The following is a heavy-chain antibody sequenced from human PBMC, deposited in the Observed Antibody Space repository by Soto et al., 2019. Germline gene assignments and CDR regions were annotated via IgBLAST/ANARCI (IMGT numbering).Heavy chain of an antibody. D-gene: IGHD2-21*01. CDR3: ARGAKGAYYVDV. CDR1: GFTFSDFW. CDR2: IKSDGGSA. V-gene: IGHV3-74*01. J-gene: IGHJ6*03. Sequence: VQLVESGGGLVQPGGSLRLSCAASGFTFSDFWLHWVRQAPEKGLVWVSRIKSDGGSANYADSVKGRFTIFRGNAKNTVYLQMDSLRAEDTAVYYCARGAKGAYYVDVWGKGTTVTVPS.